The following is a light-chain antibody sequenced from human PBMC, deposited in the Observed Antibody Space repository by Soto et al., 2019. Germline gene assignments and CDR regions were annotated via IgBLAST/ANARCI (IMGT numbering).Light chain of an antibody. V-gene: IGKV1-9*01. J-gene: IGKJ5*01. CDR2: GAS. CDR3: QQLHSYPIT. Sequence: DIQMTQSPSTLSGSVGDRVTITCRASQDMSTYVAWYQQKPGEAPKLLIYGASTLRSGVPSRFSGSESGAVFTLTISSLQPEDFATYYCQQLHSYPITFGQGTRLEIK. CDR1: QDMSTY.